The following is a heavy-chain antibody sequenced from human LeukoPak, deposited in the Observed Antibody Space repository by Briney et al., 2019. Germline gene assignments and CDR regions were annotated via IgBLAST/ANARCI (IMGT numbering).Heavy chain of an antibody. Sequence: GGSLRLSCATSGFTFNIYWMSWVRQAPGKGLEWVAIIKEDGSEKYYVDSVKGRFTVSRDNAKNSLYLQMYSLRAEDTAVYYCARAGSIGSVDYWGQGTLVTVSS. CDR1: GFTFNIYW. D-gene: IGHD3-22*01. CDR3: ARAGSIGSVDY. J-gene: IGHJ4*02. V-gene: IGHV3-7*01. CDR2: IKEDGSEK.